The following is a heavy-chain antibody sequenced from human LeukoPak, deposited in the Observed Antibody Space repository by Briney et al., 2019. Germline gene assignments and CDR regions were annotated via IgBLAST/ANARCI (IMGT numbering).Heavy chain of an antibody. V-gene: IGHV3-9*01. CDR2: ISWNSGSI. J-gene: IGHJ6*02. Sequence: GRSLRLSCVASGFTFDDYAMHWVRQAPGKGLEWVSGISWNSGSIGYADSVKGRFTISRDNAKNSLYLQMNSLRAEDTALYYCAKDKVSGTSTSVMDVWGQGTTVTVSS. D-gene: IGHD1-26*01. CDR3: AKDKVSGTSTSVMDV. CDR1: GFTFDDYA.